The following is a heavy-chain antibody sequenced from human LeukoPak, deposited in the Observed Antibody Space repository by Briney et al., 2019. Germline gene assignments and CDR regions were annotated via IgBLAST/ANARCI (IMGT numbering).Heavy chain of an antibody. V-gene: IGHV3-9*01. CDR2: ISWNSGSI. CDR3: AKDTNWSSSPNFDY. J-gene: IGHJ4*02. Sequence: AGGSLRLSCAASGFTFDDYAMHWVRQAPGKGLEWVSGISWNSGSIGYADSVEGRFTISRDNAKNSLYLQMNSLRAEDTALYYCAKDTNWSSSPNFDYWGQGTLVTVSS. D-gene: IGHD6-6*01. CDR1: GFTFDDYA.